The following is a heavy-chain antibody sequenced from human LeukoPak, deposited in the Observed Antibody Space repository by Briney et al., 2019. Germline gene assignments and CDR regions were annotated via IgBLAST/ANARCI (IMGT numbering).Heavy chain of an antibody. Sequence: GGSLRLSCAVSGFTFRTYSMNWVRQAAGKGLEWISYISSGSATIYYADSVKGRFTISRDNAKNSLYLQMNSLRDEDTAVYYCASGSPIDFWGQGTLVTVSS. CDR2: ISSGSATI. V-gene: IGHV3-48*02. CDR1: GFTFRTYS. J-gene: IGHJ4*02. D-gene: IGHD1-26*01. CDR3: ASGSPIDF.